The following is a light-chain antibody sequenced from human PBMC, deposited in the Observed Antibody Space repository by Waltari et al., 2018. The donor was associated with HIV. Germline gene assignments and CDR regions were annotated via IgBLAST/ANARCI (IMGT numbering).Light chain of an antibody. J-gene: IGKJ3*01. CDR3: QQRNHWPLT. Sequence: EVVLTQSPATLSLSPGERATLSCRASQSVSSFLALYQQKPVQAPRLLIYAASNSATGIPSRFSGSGSGTDFTLTISSLEPEDFALYFCQQRNHWPLTFGPGTRVDIK. CDR2: AAS. V-gene: IGKV3-11*01. CDR1: QSVSSF.